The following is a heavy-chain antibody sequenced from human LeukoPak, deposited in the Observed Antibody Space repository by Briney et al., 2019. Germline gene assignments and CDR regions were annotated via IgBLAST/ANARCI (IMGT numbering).Heavy chain of an antibody. V-gene: IGHV4-61*02. J-gene: IGHJ5*02. CDR1: GCSISSGSYY. CDR3: ARVPVLRFLENPEHGGFDP. Sequence: SQTLSLTCTVSGCSISSGSYYWSWIRQPAGKGLEWIGRIYTSGSTNYNPSLKSRVTISVDTSKNQFSLKLNSVTAADTAVYYCARVPVLRFLENPEHGGFDPWGQGTLVTVSS. CDR2: IYTSGST. D-gene: IGHD3-3*01.